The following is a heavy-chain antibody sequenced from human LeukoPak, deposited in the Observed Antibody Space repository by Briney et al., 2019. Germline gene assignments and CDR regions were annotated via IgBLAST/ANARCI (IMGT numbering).Heavy chain of an antibody. Sequence: GGSLRLSCAAPGFPFNYYNIHWVRQAPGKRLEWVAFMRNDGSEIHYADSVKGRFTISRDNSKNSLYLQMNSLRVEDTAVYFCAKDGGRYRFDYWGQGTLVTVSS. V-gene: IGHV3-30*02. CDR3: AKDGGRYRFDY. CDR1: GFPFNYYN. D-gene: IGHD3-16*02. CDR2: MRNDGSEI. J-gene: IGHJ4*02.